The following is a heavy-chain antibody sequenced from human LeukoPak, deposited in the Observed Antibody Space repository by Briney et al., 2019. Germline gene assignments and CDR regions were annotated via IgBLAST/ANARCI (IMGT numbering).Heavy chain of an antibody. Sequence: GGSLRLSCAASGFTFSSYWMSWVRQAPGKGLEWVAVISYDGSNKYYADSVKGRFTISRDNSKNTLYLQMNSLRAEDTAVYYCAKDYSSSPYYYYYGMDVWGQGTTVTVSS. CDR3: AKDYSSSPYYYYYGMDV. CDR1: GFTFSSYW. D-gene: IGHD6-6*01. J-gene: IGHJ6*02. V-gene: IGHV3-30*18. CDR2: ISYDGSNK.